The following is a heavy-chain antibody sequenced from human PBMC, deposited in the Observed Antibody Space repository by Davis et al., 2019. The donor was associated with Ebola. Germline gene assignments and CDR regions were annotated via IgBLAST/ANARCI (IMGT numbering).Heavy chain of an antibody. CDR1: GYTFTGYY. CDR2: INPNSGGT. CDR3: ARDSTDYYGMDV. V-gene: IGHV1-2*02. J-gene: IGHJ6*02. Sequence: ASVKVSCKASGYTFTGYYMHWVRQAPGQGLEWMGWINPNSGGTNYAQKFQGRVTMTRDTSISTAYMELSRLRSDDTAVYYCARDSTDYYGMDVWGQGTTVTVSS. D-gene: IGHD1-1*01.